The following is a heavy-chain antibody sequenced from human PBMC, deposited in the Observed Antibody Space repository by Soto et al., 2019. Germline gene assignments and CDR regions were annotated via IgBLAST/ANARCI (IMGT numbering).Heavy chain of an antibody. Sequence: SETLSLTCTVSGGSISSSSYYWGWIRQPPGKGLEWIGSIYYSGSTYYNPSLKSRVTISVDTSKNQFSLKLSSVTAADTAVYYCARIPWFGELAYGMDVWGQGTTVTVSS. D-gene: IGHD3-10*01. V-gene: IGHV4-39*01. CDR3: ARIPWFGELAYGMDV. J-gene: IGHJ6*02. CDR1: GGSISSSSYY. CDR2: IYYSGST.